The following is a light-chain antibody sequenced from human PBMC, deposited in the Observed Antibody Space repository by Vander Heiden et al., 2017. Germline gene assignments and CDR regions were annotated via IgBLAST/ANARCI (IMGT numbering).Light chain of an antibody. CDR1: SRDIGRYNY. CDR2: EVS. Sequence: QSALTQPASVSGSPGQSITISCTGASRDIGRYNYVSWYQHHPGQAPNLLIFEVSNRTAGVSNRFSGSKSGNTASLTISGRQAEDDADYYCSSATSSSSVVFGGGTKLTVL. V-gene: IGLV2-14*01. CDR3: SSATSSSSVV. J-gene: IGLJ2*01.